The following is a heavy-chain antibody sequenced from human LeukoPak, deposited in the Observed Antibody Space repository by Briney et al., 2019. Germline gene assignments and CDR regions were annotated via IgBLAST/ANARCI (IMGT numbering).Heavy chain of an antibody. CDR2: ITFDGSDT. CDR1: GFTFSGYG. V-gene: IGHV3-74*01. J-gene: IGHJ4*02. CDR3: VRDGPGSTPFDY. Sequence: GGSLRLSCAASGFTFSGYGMPWVRQAPGKGLVWVSRITFDGSDTVYADSVKGRFTISRDNAKNTLYLQMNSLRAEDTAVYYCVRDGPGSTPFDYWGRGTLVTVSS. D-gene: IGHD3-10*01.